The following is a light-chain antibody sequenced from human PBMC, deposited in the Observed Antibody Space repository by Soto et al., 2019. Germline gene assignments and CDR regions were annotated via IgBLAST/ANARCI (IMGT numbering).Light chain of an antibody. V-gene: IGKV3-11*01. J-gene: IGKJ1*01. CDR3: QQRSNCWT. CDR2: DAS. Sequence: EIVLTQSPATLSLSPGERAALSCRASQSVGSYLAWYQQKPGQAPRLLIYDASNRATGIPARFSGSGSGTDFTLTISSLEPEDFAVYYCQQRSNCWTFGQGTKVEIK. CDR1: QSVGSY.